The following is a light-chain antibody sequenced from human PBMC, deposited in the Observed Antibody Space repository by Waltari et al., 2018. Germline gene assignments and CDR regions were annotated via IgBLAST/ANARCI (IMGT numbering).Light chain of an antibody. Sequence: QSALTQPASVSGSPGQSITISCTGTSSDVGSYNLFSWSQQYPGKAPKLMIYEGNKRPSGVSNRFSGSKSGNTASLTISGLQAEDEADYYCCSYAGSSTFPYVFGTGTKVTVL. CDR3: CSYAGSSTFPYV. CDR2: EGN. CDR1: SSDVGSYNL. J-gene: IGLJ1*01. V-gene: IGLV2-23*03.